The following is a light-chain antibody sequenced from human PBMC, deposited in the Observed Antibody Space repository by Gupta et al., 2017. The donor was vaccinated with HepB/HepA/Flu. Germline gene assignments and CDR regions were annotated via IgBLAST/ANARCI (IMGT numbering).Light chain of an antibody. V-gene: IGLV1-44*01. CDR2: KKN. CDR1: SSNIGSNN. CDR3: ASWDDSLNGLG. J-gene: IGLJ2*01. Sequence: QSVLTQPPSASGTPGQRVTISCSGSSSNIGSNNVNWYQQLPGTAPKLRIYKKNQRPSRVPDRFSGSKSGTSASRAIRGLQSEDEADDYWASWDDSLNGLGCGGGTNLTVL.